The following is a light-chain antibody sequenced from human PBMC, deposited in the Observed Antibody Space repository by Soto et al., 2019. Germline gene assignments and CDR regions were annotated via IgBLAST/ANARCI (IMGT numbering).Light chain of an antibody. Sequence: DIQMTQSPSTLSASVGDRVTITCRASQSISSWLAWYQQKPGKAPKLLIYKASSLESGVPSRFSGSGSGTAFNLTISSLQPDDFATYYCQQYNSSPTFGQGTKVEIK. CDR1: QSISSW. J-gene: IGKJ1*01. V-gene: IGKV1-5*03. CDR3: QQYNSSPT. CDR2: KAS.